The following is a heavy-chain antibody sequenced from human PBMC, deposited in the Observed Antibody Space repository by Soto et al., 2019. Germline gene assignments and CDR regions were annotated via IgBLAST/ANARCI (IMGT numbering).Heavy chain of an antibody. Sequence: ASVKVSCKASGYTFTSYAMHWVRQAPGQRLEWVGWINAGNGNTKYSQKFQGRVTITRDTSASTAYMELSSLRSEDTAVYYCARRLLSGYSSGWYNYFDYWGQGTLVTVSS. CDR2: INAGNGNT. CDR1: GYTFTSYA. CDR3: ARRLLSGYSSGWYNYFDY. J-gene: IGHJ4*02. V-gene: IGHV1-3*01. D-gene: IGHD6-19*01.